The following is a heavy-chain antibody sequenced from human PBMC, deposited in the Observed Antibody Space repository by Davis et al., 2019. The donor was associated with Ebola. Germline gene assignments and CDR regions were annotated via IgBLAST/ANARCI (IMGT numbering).Heavy chain of an antibody. V-gene: IGHV4-59*01. CDR3: ARMGLSSGYYFFDY. D-gene: IGHD6-19*01. CDR2: VYYNGGT. Sequence: GSLRLSCTVSGGSISSYYWSWIRQPPGKGLEWIGYVYYNGGTNYNPSLKSRVTISMDTSKNQFSLKLSSVTAADTAVYYCARMGLSSGYYFFDYWGQGTLVTVSS. J-gene: IGHJ4*02. CDR1: GGSISSYY.